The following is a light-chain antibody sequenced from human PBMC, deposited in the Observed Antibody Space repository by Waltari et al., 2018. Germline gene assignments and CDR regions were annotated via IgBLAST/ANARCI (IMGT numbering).Light chain of an antibody. J-gene: IGKJ2*01. CDR2: WAS. Sequence: DIVMTQSPDSLAVSLGEGATVNCKSSQTVFYSSTNKNYLAWYQQKPGQPPKLLLYWASTRESGVPDRFSGSGSETDFTLTISSLQAEEVAVYYCQQYYSTPPTFGQGTKLEI. CDR3: QQYYSTPPT. CDR1: QTVFYSSTNKNY. V-gene: IGKV4-1*01.